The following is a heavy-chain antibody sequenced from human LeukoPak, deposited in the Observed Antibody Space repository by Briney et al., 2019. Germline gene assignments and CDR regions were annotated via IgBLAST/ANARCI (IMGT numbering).Heavy chain of an antibody. D-gene: IGHD6-13*01. J-gene: IGHJ4*02. CDR1: GGSFSGYY. CDR3: ARGRNGYSSSWYVNY. CDR2: INHSGST. V-gene: IGHV4-34*01. Sequence: SETLSLTCAVYGGSFSGYYWSWIRQPPGKGLEWIGEINHSGSTNYNPSLKSRVTISVDASKNQFSLKLSSVTAADTAVYYCARGRNGYSSSWYVNYWGQGTLVTVSS.